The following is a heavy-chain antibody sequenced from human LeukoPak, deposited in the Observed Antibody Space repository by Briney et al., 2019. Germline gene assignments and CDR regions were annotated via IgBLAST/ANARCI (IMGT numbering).Heavy chain of an antibody. Sequence: PSETLSLTCTVSGGSISSSSYYWGWIRQPPGKGLEWIGSIYYSGSTYYNPSLKSRVTISVDTSKNQFSLKLSSVTAADTAVYYCARGQRFPLYYMDVWGKGTTVTISS. D-gene: IGHD6-25*01. CDR3: ARGQRFPLYYMDV. CDR1: GGSISSSSYY. V-gene: IGHV4-39*07. J-gene: IGHJ6*03. CDR2: IYYSGST.